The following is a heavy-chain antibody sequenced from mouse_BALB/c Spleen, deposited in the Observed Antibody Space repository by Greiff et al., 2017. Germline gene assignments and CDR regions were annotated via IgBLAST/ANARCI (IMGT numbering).Heavy chain of an antibody. CDR3: ARSDGNYRGYAMDY. V-gene: IGHV5-17*02. Sequence: EVKVEESGGGLVQPGGSRKLSCAASGFTFSSFGMHWVRQAPEKGLEWVAYISSGSSTIYYADTVKGRFTISRDNPKNTLFLQMTSLRSEDTAMYYCARSDGNYRGYAMDYWGQGTSVTVSS. CDR2: ISSGSSTI. D-gene: IGHD2-1*01. J-gene: IGHJ4*01. CDR1: GFTFSSFG.